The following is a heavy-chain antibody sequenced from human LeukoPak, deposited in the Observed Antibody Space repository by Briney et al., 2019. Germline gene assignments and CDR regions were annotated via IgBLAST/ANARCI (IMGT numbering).Heavy chain of an antibody. CDR1: GFTVSSNY. CDR2: IYSGGST. V-gene: IGHV3-66*01. Sequence: GRSLRLSCAASGFTVSSNYMSWVRQAPGKGLEWVSVIYSGGSTYYADSVKGRFTISRDNSKNTLYLQMNNLRVEDTAVYYCARDAPFGYWGQGTLVTVSS. CDR3: ARDAPFGY. D-gene: IGHD3-10*01. J-gene: IGHJ4*02.